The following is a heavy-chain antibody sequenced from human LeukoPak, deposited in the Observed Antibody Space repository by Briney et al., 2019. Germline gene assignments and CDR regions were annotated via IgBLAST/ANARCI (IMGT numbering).Heavy chain of an antibody. CDR2: IHSSGST. V-gene: IGHV4-59*12. CDR1: GGSISDYY. CDR3: ARAGGVPAAYFDF. D-gene: IGHD2-2*01. Sequence: SETLSLTCTVSGGSISDYYWSWIRQSPGKGLEWLGYIHSSGSTHYNPSLKSRVSISVDTSKNQFSLKLSSVTAADTAVYYCARAGGVPAAYFDFWGQGTLVTVSS. J-gene: IGHJ4*02.